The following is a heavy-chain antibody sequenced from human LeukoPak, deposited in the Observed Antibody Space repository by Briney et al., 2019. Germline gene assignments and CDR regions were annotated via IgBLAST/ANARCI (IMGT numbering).Heavy chain of an antibody. CDR2: ISGSGGST. V-gene: IGHV3-23*01. Sequence: PGGSLRLSGAASGFTFSSYAMSWVRQAPGKGLEWVSAISGSGGSTYYADSVKGRFTISRDNSKNTLYLQMNSLRAEDTAVYYCAKLTYYYDSSGPFDYWGQGTLVTVSS. J-gene: IGHJ4*02. D-gene: IGHD3-22*01. CDR1: GFTFSSYA. CDR3: AKLTYYYDSSGPFDY.